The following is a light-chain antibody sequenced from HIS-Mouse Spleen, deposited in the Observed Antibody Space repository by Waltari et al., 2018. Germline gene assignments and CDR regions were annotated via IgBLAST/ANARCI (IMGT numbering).Light chain of an antibody. CDR2: EVS. CDR3: SSYTSSSTLV. J-gene: IGLJ2*01. Sequence: QSALTQPASVSGSPGQSITISCTGTSSDVGGYNYVSWYQQHPGKAPKLMIYEVSNRPSGVSNRFSGSKHGNTASLTISGLQAEDEADYYCSSYTSSSTLVFGGGTKLTVL. CDR1: SSDVGGYNY. V-gene: IGLV2-14*01.